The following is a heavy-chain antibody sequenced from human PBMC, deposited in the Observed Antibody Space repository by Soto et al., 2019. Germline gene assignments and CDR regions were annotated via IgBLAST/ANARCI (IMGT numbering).Heavy chain of an antibody. D-gene: IGHD2-2*01. V-gene: IGHV2-5*02. CDR2: IYWDDDK. J-gene: IGHJ5*02. CDR3: AHSGGIVVVPAAPGANWFHP. Sequence: QITLKESGPTLVKPTQTLTLTCTFSGFSLSTSGVGVGWIRQPPGKALEWLALIYWDDDKRYSPSLKSRLTITKDTSKNQVVLTMTNMDPVDTATSYCAHSGGIVVVPAAPGANWFHPWGQGTLVTVSS. CDR1: GFSLSTSGVG.